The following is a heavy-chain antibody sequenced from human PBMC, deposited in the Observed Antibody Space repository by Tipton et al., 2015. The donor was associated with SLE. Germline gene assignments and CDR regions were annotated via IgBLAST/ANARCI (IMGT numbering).Heavy chain of an antibody. V-gene: IGHV3-20*04. Sequence: SLRLSCAASGFTFDDYGMSWVRQAPGKGLEWVSGINWNGGSTGYADSVKGRFTISRDNAKNSLYLQMNSLRAEDTALYYCAKDIGEQLALGYWGQGTLVTVSS. CDR1: GFTFDDYG. CDR3: AKDIGEQLALGY. D-gene: IGHD6-6*01. CDR2: INWNGGST. J-gene: IGHJ4*02.